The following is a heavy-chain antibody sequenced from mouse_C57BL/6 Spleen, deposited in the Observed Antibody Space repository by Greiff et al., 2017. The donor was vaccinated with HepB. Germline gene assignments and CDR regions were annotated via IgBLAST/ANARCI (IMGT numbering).Heavy chain of an antibody. D-gene: IGHD2-1*01. CDR3: ARSLYGNYGGGAMDY. Sequence: VQLVESGAELAKPGASVKLSCKASGYTFTSYWMHWVKQRPGQGLEWIGYINPSSGYTKYNQKFKDKATLTADKSSSTAYMQLSSLTYEDSAVYYCARSLYGNYGGGAMDYWGQGTSVTVSS. CDR2: INPSSGYT. V-gene: IGHV1-7*01. CDR1: GYTFTSYW. J-gene: IGHJ4*01.